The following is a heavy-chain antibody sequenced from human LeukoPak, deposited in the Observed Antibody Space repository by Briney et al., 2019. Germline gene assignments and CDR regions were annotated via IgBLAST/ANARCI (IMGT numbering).Heavy chain of an antibody. V-gene: IGHV1-8*02. CDR2: MNPNSGNT. CDR1: GGTFSSYD. Sequence: ASVKVSCKASGGTFSSYDINWVRQATGQGLEWMGWMNPNSGNTGYAQKFQGRVTMTRNTSISTAYMELSSLRSEDTAVYYCARGDSSGWPSTMYYYYYYMDVWGKGTTVTISS. D-gene: IGHD6-19*01. CDR3: ARGDSSGWPSTMYYYYYYMDV. J-gene: IGHJ6*03.